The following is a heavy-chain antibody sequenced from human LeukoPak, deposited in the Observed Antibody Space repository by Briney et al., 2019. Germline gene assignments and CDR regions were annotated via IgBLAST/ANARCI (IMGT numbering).Heavy chain of an antibody. Sequence: SETLSLTCTVSGGSISSSSYYWGWIRQPPGKGLEWIGSIYYSGSTYYNPSLKSRVTISVDTSKNQFSLKLSSVTAADTAVYYCALYSGTYWYFDLWGRGTLVTVSS. J-gene: IGHJ2*01. D-gene: IGHD1-26*01. CDR1: GGSISSSSYY. CDR3: ALYSGTYWYFDL. V-gene: IGHV4-39*07. CDR2: IYYSGST.